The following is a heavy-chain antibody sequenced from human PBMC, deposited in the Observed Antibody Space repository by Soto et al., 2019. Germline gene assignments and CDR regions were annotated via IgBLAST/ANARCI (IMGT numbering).Heavy chain of an antibody. CDR1: GGNFTSYA. J-gene: IGHJ5*02. D-gene: IGHD6-13*01. Sequence: QVQLVQSGAEVKKPGSSVKVSCKASGGNFTSYAISWVRQAPGQGLEFMGGVVPLFGTTNYAHKFRGRVTVTADESTSTVYMEMSSLRSEEMAVYYCVNSSGMSWYNWFDPCGQGTLVTVST. CDR2: VVPLFGTT. V-gene: IGHV1-69*01. CDR3: VNSSGMSWYNWFDP.